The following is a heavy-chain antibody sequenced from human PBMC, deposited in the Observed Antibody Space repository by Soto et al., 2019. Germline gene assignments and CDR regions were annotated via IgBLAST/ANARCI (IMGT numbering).Heavy chain of an antibody. CDR2: IYSGGST. D-gene: IGHD5-18*01. CDR1: GFPVNSNY. Sequence: PGGSLRLSCAASGFPVNSNYMSWVRQAPGKGLEWVSVIYSGGSTYYADSVKGRFTISRDNSKNTLYLQMNSLRAEDTAVYYCARHGYNYGGGYFDYWGQGTLVTVSS. V-gene: IGHV3-66*04. J-gene: IGHJ4*02. CDR3: ARHGYNYGGGYFDY.